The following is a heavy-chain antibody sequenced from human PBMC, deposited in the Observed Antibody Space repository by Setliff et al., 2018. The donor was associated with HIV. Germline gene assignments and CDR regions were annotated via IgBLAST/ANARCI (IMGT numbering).Heavy chain of an antibody. CDR1: GYTFTSYG. CDR3: ARGGPLFTMTTHPFDI. CDR2: ISPYNGNT. J-gene: IGHJ3*02. Sequence: GASVKVSCKSSGYTFTSYGVTWVRQAPGQGLEWMGWISPYNGNTKFGQKLQGRVTMTTDTSTSTGYMELRSLRSDDTAMYYCARGGPLFTMTTHPFDIWGQGTMVTVSS. V-gene: IGHV1-18*01. D-gene: IGHD3-22*01.